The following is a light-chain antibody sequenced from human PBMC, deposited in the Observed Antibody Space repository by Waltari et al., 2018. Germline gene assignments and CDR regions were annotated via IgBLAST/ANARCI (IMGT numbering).Light chain of an antibody. V-gene: IGLV2-23*02. Sequence: QSGLTQPASVSGSPGQSITVSCTGTSSDVGYYNLVSWYQQYPGKAPKLMVYEVTKRTAGVSQCFSGPKSGSTASLTISGLQSEDEADYYCCSYAGLGIYVFGTGTKVTVL. J-gene: IGLJ1*01. CDR1: SSDVGYYNL. CDR2: EVT. CDR3: CSYAGLGIYV.